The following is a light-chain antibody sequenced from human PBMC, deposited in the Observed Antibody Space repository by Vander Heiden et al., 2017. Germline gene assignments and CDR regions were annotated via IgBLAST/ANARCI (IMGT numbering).Light chain of an antibody. CDR1: QSISSY. V-gene: IGKV1-39*01. J-gene: IGKJ4*01. Sequence: DIQMTQSPSSLSASVGDRVTITCRASQSISSYLNWYQQKPGKAPKLLIYAASSLQSGVPSRFSGSGSGTDFTLTISSLQPEDFATYYCQQCDSTPLTFGGGTKVEI. CDR2: AAS. CDR3: QQCDSTPLT.